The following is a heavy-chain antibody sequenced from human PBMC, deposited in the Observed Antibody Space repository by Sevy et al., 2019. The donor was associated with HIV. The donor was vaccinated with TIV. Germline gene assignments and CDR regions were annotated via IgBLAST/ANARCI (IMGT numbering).Heavy chain of an antibody. CDR3: VTTPPYSRSGDDDPYYYYMAV. Sequence: ASVKVSCKASGGTFRDYGINWVRQAPGQGLEWMGRIIAIFGTTGYAQRFQGRVTITADESTSTDYMELSSLRSEDTAVYYCVTTPPYSRSGDDDPYYYYMAVWGTGTTVTVSS. V-gene: IGHV1-69*13. D-gene: IGHD2-21*01. CDR2: IIAIFGTT. CDR1: GGTFRDYG. J-gene: IGHJ6*03.